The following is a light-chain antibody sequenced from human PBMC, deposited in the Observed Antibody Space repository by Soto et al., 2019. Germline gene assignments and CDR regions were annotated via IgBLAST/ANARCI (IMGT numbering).Light chain of an antibody. CDR3: QRDNSDPRT. CDR2: GGS. Sequence: DIQMTQSPSSLSAFVGDRVTITCRASQGIAVYLAWYQQKPGKVPKLLIYGGSSLVSGVPFRFSGSGSGTDFTLTISSLQPEDVATYYCQRDNSDPRTFGGGTKVEIK. J-gene: IGKJ4*01. CDR1: QGIAVY. V-gene: IGKV1-27*01.